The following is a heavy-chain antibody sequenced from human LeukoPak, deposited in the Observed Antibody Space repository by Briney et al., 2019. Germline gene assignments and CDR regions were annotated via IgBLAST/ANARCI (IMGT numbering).Heavy chain of an antibody. CDR2: ITGSDDKT. V-gene: IGHV3-23*01. Sequence: PGGSLRLSCAASGFTFDDYGMTWVRQAPGKGLEWVSTITGSDDKTYYADSVKGRFTISRDYSKNTLRLQMNSLRVEDTAIYYCAKGPHVGSGYHPHYWGQGTLVTVSS. CDR1: GFTFDDYG. CDR3: AKGPHVGSGYHPHY. J-gene: IGHJ4*02. D-gene: IGHD3-22*01.